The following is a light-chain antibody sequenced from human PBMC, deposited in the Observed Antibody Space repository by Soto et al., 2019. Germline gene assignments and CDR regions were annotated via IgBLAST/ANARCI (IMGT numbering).Light chain of an antibody. J-gene: IGKJ4*01. CDR1: QGISSY. V-gene: IGKV1-8*01. CDR3: QKYNSAPLT. Sequence: AIRMAQSPSSLSASTGDRVTITCRASQGISSYLAWYQQKPGKAPKLLIYAASTLQSGVPSRFSGSGSGTDFTLTINSLQPEYFGTYYCQKYNSAPLTFGGGTNLDIK. CDR2: AAS.